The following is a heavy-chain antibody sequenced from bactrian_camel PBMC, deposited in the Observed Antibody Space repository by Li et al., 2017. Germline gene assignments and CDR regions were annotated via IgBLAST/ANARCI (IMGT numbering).Heavy chain of an antibody. Sequence: VQLVESGGGLVQPGGSLTLSCSASGFPFSNYDMIWVRQAPGKGLERVSAISSGSGDTYLADSVKGRFTISRDNAKNTLYLQMNSLKTEDTAAYYCATDSGGWLGSNQGTQVTVS. CDR1: GFPFSNYD. J-gene: IGHJ4*01. CDR2: ISSGSGDT. V-gene: IGHV3S40*01. D-gene: IGHD5*01.